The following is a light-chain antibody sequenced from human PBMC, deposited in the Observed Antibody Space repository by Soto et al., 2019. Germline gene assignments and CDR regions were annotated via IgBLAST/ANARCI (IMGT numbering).Light chain of an antibody. V-gene: IGLV1-47*01. CDR3: AAWDDCQGGIYV. CDR1: SSNIGTNS. CDR2: RNS. Sequence: QSVLTQAASASDTPGQTVTISCSGSSSNIGTNSAYWYQQLPGTAPKLLIYRNSQRPSGVPERFSGFKSGTSASLIISGLRSEDEAEYYCAAWDDCQGGIYVFGTGTKLTVL. J-gene: IGLJ1*01.